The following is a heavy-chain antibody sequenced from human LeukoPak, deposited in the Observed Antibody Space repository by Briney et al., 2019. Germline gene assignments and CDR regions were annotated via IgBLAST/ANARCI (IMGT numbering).Heavy chain of an antibody. V-gene: IGHV1-69*05. J-gene: IGHJ4*02. Sequence: GASVKVSCEASGGTFSSYAISWVRQAPGQGLEWMGRIIPIFGTANYAQKFQGRVTITTDESTSTAYMELSSLRSEDTAVYYCARHPRATVTMGPYFDYWGQGTLVTVSS. CDR1: GGTFSSYA. CDR2: IIPIFGTA. CDR3: ARHPRATVTMGPYFDY. D-gene: IGHD4-17*01.